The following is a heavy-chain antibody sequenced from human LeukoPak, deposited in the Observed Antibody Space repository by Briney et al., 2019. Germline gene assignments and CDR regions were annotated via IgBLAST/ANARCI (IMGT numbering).Heavy chain of an antibody. CDR1: GGSFSGYY. J-gene: IGHJ6*02. Sequence: PSETLSLTCAVYGGSFSGYYWSWIRQPPGKGLEWIGEINHSGSTNYNPSLKSRVTISVDTSKNPFSLKLSSVTAADTAVYYCARCPHGDYVPYYYYYGMDVWGQGTTVTVSS. CDR2: INHSGST. CDR3: ARCPHGDYVPYYYYYGMDV. D-gene: IGHD4-17*01. V-gene: IGHV4-34*01.